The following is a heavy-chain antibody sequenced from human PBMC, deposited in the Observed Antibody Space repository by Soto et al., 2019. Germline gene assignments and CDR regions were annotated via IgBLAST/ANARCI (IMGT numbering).Heavy chain of an antibody. CDR2: ITSGGTT. V-gene: IGHV3-48*03. D-gene: IGHD1-26*01. CDR1: GFTFGSYE. J-gene: IGHJ4*02. CDR3: ARVLYATWSSFDY. Sequence: SGGSLRLSCTASGFTFGSYEMTWVRQAPGKGLEWISYITSGGTTYYADSAKGRFTISRDNAKNSLYLHLNSLTAEDTAIYYCARVLYATWSSFDYWGQGTLVTVSS.